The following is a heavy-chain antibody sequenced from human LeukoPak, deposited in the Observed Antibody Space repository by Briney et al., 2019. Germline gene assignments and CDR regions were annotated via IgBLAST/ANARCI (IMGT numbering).Heavy chain of an antibody. J-gene: IGHJ4*02. D-gene: IGHD3-22*01. CDR1: GFTFSSYA. Sequence: PGGSLRLSRAASGFTFSSYAMSWVRQAPGKGLEWVSAISGSGGSTYYADSVKGRFTISRDNSKNTLYLQMNSLRAEDTAVYYCAKALGSYYDSSGYYYWGQGTLVTVSS. CDR3: AKALGSYYDSSGYYY. CDR2: ISGSGGST. V-gene: IGHV3-23*01.